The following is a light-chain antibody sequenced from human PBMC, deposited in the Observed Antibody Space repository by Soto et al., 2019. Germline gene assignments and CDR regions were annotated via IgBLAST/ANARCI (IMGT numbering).Light chain of an antibody. J-gene: IGKJ2*01. Sequence: DIQMTQSPSTLSASVGDRVTITCRASQSINNWLAWYQQKPGKAPKFLIYKASRLESGVPSRFSGSGSGTEVTLTISSLQPDDFATYYCQQYKGYPYTFGQGTKLEIK. V-gene: IGKV1-5*03. CDR3: QQYKGYPYT. CDR1: QSINNW. CDR2: KAS.